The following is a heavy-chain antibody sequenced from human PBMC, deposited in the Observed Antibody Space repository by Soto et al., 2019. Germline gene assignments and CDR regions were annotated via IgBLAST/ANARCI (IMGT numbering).Heavy chain of an antibody. Sequence: ASVKVSCKASGYTFTSYYMHWVRQAPGQGLEWMGIINPSGGSTSYAQKFQGRVTMTGDTSTSTVYMELSSLRSDDTAVYYCARAHCGGDCYSGVDYWGQGTLVTVSS. D-gene: IGHD2-21*02. V-gene: IGHV1-46*01. J-gene: IGHJ4*02. CDR2: INPSGGST. CDR3: ARAHCGGDCYSGVDY. CDR1: GYTFTSYY.